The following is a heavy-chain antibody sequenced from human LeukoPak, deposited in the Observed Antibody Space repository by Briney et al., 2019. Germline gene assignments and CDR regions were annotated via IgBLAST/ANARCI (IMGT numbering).Heavy chain of an antibody. Sequence: NPGGSLRLSCAASGFTFSDYYMSWIRQAPGKGLEWVSYISSSGSTIYYADSVKGRFTISRDNAKNSLYLQRNRLRAEDTAVYYCARVQYCSGGSCYRFAYWGQGTLVTVSS. CDR1: GFTFSDYY. D-gene: IGHD2-15*01. J-gene: IGHJ4*02. CDR2: ISSSGSTI. V-gene: IGHV3-11*04. CDR3: ARVQYCSGGSCYRFAY.